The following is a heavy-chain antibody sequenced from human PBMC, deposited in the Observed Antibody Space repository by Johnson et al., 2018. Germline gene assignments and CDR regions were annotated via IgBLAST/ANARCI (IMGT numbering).Heavy chain of an antibody. CDR3: ARGSYGSGWYEYFQH. J-gene: IGHJ1*01. CDR2: INPSGST. V-gene: IGHV4-61*02. D-gene: IGHD6-19*01. Sequence: QVQLQESGPGLVKPAQTXSLTGSVSGASISSGSYYWSWLRQPAGKGLEWIGRINPSGSTNYNPPLKSRVPISLDTSKNQFPLKLSPVTAADTAVYYGARGSYGSGWYEYFQHWGQGTLVTVSS. CDR1: GASISSGSYY.